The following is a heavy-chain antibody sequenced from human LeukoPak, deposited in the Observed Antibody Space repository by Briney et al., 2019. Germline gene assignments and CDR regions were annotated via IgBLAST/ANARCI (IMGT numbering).Heavy chain of an antibody. J-gene: IGHJ6*02. CDR1: GFTFSLYE. CDR2: ITRSGSTT. Sequence: GGSLRLSCAASGFTFSLYEMTWVRQAPGKGLEWVSYITRSGSTTYYADSVKGRFTISRDNAKNSLYLQMNSLTTEDTAVYYCARRVYGMDVWGQGTTVTVSS. CDR3: ARRVYGMDV. V-gene: IGHV3-48*03.